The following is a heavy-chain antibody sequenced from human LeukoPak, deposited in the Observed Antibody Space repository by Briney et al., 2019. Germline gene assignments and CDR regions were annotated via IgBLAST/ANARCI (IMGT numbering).Heavy chain of an antibody. J-gene: IGHJ4*02. CDR3: AKIYYFPSGSVDY. CDR1: GFTFSSYA. CDR2: ISGSGGST. V-gene: IGHV3-23*01. D-gene: IGHD3-10*01. Sequence: GGSPTLSCAASGFTFSSYAMIWVRQPPGKGLQWFSSISGSGGSTYYADSVKGRSTISRDNSKNTPYLQRNGLSAEDTAVYYCAKIYYFPSGSVDYWGQGTLVTVSS.